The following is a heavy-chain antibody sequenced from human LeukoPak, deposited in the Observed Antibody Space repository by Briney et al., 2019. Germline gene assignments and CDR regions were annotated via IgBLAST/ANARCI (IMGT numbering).Heavy chain of an antibody. V-gene: IGHV3-7*01. CDR3: ARAVDYYYYYMDV. CDR2: IKQDGSEK. CDR1: GFTFSSYW. Sequence: PGGSLRLSCAASGFTFSSYWMSWVRQAPGKGLEWVANIKQDGSEKYYVDSVKGRFTISRDNAKNSPYLQMNSLRAEDTAVYYCARAVDYYYYYMDVWGKGTTVTISS. J-gene: IGHJ6*03.